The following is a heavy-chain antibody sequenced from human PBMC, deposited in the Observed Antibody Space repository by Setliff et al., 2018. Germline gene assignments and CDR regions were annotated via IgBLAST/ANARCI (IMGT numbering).Heavy chain of an antibody. V-gene: IGHV3-21*01. CDR1: GFLFSTYT. CDR3: ARARPGLAVTGPPYYFDY. Sequence: LSCSASGFLFSTYTMNWVRQAPGKGLEWVSSLTSRGNYIYYSDSAKGRFTISRDNAKKSVDLQMNSLTADDTAVYYCARARPGLAVTGPPYYFDYWGQGILVTVSS. CDR2: LTSRGNYI. D-gene: IGHD6-19*01. J-gene: IGHJ4*02.